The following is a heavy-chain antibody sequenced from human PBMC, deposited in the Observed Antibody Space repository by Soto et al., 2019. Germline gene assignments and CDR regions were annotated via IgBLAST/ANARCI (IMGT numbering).Heavy chain of an antibody. V-gene: IGHV4-39*01. J-gene: IGHJ5*02. CDR1: GGSISSSSYY. Sequence: PSETLSLTCTVSGGSISSSSYYWGWIRQPPGKGLEWIGSIYYSGSTYYNPSLKSRVTISVDTSKNQFSLKLSSVTAADTAVYYCARHRDRSYYYDSSGYYGYWFDPWGQGTLVTVS. D-gene: IGHD3-22*01. CDR2: IYYSGST. CDR3: ARHRDRSYYYDSSGYYGYWFDP.